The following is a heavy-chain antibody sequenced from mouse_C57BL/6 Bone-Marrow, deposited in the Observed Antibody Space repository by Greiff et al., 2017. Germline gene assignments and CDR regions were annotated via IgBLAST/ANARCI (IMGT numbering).Heavy chain of an antibody. CDR2: IYPGDGDT. CDR3: ARPGYYAMDY. J-gene: IGHJ4*01. Sequence: VQVVESGPELVKPGASVKISCKASGYAFSSSWMNWVKQRPGKGLEWIGRIYPGDGDTNYNGKFKGKATLTADKSSSTAYMQLSSLTSEDSAVYFCARPGYYAMDYWGQGTSVTVSS. V-gene: IGHV1-82*01. D-gene: IGHD4-1*01. CDR1: GYAFSSSW.